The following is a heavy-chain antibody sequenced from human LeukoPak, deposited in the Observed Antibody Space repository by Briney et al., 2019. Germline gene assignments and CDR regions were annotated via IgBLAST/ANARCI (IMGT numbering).Heavy chain of an antibody. D-gene: IGHD6-13*01. J-gene: IGHJ5*02. Sequence: GGSLRLSCAASGFTFSSYSMYWVRQAPGKGLEWVSSISSSSSYIYYADSVKGRFTISRDNAKNSLYLQMNSLRAEDTAVYYCARGMIAAAGASNWFDPWGQGTLVTVSS. CDR1: GFTFSSYS. CDR3: ARGMIAAAGASNWFDP. CDR2: ISSSSSYI. V-gene: IGHV3-21*01.